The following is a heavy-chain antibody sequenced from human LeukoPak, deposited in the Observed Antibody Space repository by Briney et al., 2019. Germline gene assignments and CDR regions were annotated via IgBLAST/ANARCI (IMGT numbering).Heavy chain of an antibody. CDR2: ISGSESNS. CDR1: GFTFNNFA. Sequence: PGGSQRLSCAASGFTFNNFAMSWVRQAPGKGLEWVSLISGSESNSYYADSVKGRFTISRDNSKNTLYLDMNTLSAEDTAMYYCAKRQFNSGETVDPGSLDYWGQGTLVTVSS. J-gene: IGHJ4*02. V-gene: IGHV3-23*01. D-gene: IGHD4/OR15-4a*01. CDR3: AKRQFNSGETVDPGSLDY.